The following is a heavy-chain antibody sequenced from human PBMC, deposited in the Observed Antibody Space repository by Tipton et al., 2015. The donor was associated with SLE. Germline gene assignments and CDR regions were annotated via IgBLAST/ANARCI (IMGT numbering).Heavy chain of an antibody. V-gene: IGHV4-59*04. CDR3: AGRSATCAFDI. CDR2: IYYSGGT. D-gene: IGHD2-15*01. J-gene: IGHJ3*02. CDR1: GGSISSYY. Sequence: TLSLTCTVSGGSISSYYWSWIRQPPGKGLEWIGSIYYSGGTYYNPSLKSRVTISVDTSKNQFSLKLSSVTAADTTVYYCAGRSATCAFDIWGQGTMVTVSS.